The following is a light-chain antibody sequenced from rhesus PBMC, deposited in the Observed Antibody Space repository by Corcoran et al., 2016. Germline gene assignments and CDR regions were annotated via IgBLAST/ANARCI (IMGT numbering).Light chain of an antibody. CDR1: QSVGSY. CDR3: QQSSNLWT. CDR2: GAS. Sequence: ETVVTQSPATLALSPGERATLSCRASQSVGSYLAWYQQKPGQAPRPRIYGASSRATGIPDRFSGSGSGTDFTLTISSLEPEDVGVYYCQQSSNLWTFGQGTKVEIK. V-gene: IGKV3-24*04. J-gene: IGKJ1*01.